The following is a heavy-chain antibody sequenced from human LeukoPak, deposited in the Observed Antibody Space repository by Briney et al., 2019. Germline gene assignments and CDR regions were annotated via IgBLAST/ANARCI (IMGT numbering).Heavy chain of an antibody. CDR1: GDRLSIASTA. J-gene: IGHJ4*02. D-gene: IGHD3-10*01. Sequence: QTLSVTSAIPGDRLSIASTAWSWVRQSPSRGIEWLGRTYYRFKWYSEFAASVKSRIVSNPDTSNNLFSRQLNSVKTGLPAVYYCTRILWLGYGGFDYCGQGILVSVSS. V-gene: IGHV6-1*01. CDR3: TRILWLGYGGFDY. CDR2: TYYRFKWYS.